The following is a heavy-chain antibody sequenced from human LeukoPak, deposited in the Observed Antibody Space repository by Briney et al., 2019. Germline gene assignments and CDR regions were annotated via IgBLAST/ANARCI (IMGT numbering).Heavy chain of an antibody. J-gene: IGHJ4*02. CDR3: AKPGKTKVAAPPDLDY. Sequence: KPGGSLRLSCAASGFTFRNYGMHWVRQAPGKGLEWMALIRYDGSNKYYADSVKGRFTISRDNSKNTLYLQMNSLRVEDTAVYYCAKPGKTKVAAPPDLDYWGQGTLVTVSS. CDR2: IRYDGSNK. CDR1: GFTFRNYG. V-gene: IGHV3-30*02. D-gene: IGHD2-15*01.